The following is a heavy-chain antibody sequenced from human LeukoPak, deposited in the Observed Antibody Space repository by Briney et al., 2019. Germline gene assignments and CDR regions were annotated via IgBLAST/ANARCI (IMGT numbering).Heavy chain of an antibody. CDR3: ARVGSGWTRGGNYFDY. CDR2: INTNTGNP. D-gene: IGHD6-19*01. V-gene: IGHV7-4-1*02. J-gene: IGHJ4*02. Sequence: GASVTVTCTASGYTFTSYAMNWVRQAPGQGLEWMGWINTNTGNPTYAQGFTGRFVFSLDTSVSTAYLQISSLKAEDTAVYYCARVGSGWTRGGNYFDYWGQGTLVTVSS. CDR1: GYTFTSYA.